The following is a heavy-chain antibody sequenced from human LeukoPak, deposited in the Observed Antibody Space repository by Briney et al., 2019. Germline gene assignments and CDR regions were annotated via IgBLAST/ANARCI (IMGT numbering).Heavy chain of an antibody. V-gene: IGHV4-61*02. CDR3: ARDSSLYYFDY. D-gene: IGHD6-19*01. Sequence: SQTLSLTCAVSGGSISSGGYSWSWIRQPAGKGLEWIGRIYTSGSTNYNPSLKSRVTMSVGTSKNQFSLKLSSVTAADTAVYYCARDSSLYYFDYWGQGTLVAVSS. CDR1: GGSISSGGYS. J-gene: IGHJ4*02. CDR2: IYTSGST.